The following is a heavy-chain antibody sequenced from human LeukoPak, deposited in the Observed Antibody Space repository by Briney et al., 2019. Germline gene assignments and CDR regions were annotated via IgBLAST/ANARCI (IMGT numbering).Heavy chain of an antibody. CDR1: GFTFSSYW. CDR3: TTEVVLMVYAIGRYFQH. V-gene: IGHV3-15*01. Sequence: GGSLRLSCAASGFTFSSYWMSWVRQAPGKGLEWVGRIKSKTDGGTTDYAAPVKGRFTISRDDSKNTLYLQMNSLKTEDTAVYYCTTEVVLMVYAIGRYFQHWGQGTLVTVSS. J-gene: IGHJ1*01. CDR2: IKSKTDGGTT. D-gene: IGHD2-8*01.